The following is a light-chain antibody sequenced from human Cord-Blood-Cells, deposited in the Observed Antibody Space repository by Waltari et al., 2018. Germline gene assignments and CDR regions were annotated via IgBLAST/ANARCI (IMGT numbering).Light chain of an antibody. CDR2: AAS. V-gene: IGKV1-27*01. CDR3: QKYNSAPLT. J-gene: IGKJ4*01. CDR1: KGIRQY. Sequence: DIHMTQSPSSLSASVVDRVAIACRASKGIRQYVAWYQQKPVKVPKLLIYAASTLQSGVPSRFSGSGSGTEFTLTISSLKPEDVATYYCQKYNSAPLTFGGGTKVEIK.